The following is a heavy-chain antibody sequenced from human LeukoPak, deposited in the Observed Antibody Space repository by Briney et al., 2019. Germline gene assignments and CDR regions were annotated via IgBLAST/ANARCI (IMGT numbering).Heavy chain of an antibody. V-gene: IGHV4-34*01. D-gene: IGHD3-9*01. CDR3: ARRRRNFDLLVSRRYNWLDP. Sequence: SETLSLTCAVYGGSFSGYYWSWIRQPPGKGLEWIGEINHSGSTNYNPSLKSRVTILVDTSKNQFSLKLSSVTAADTAVYYCARRRRNFDLLVSRRYNWLDPWGQGTLVIVSS. CDR1: GGSFSGYY. J-gene: IGHJ5*02. CDR2: INHSGST.